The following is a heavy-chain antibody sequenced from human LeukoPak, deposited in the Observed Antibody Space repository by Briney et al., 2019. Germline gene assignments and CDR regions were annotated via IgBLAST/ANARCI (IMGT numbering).Heavy chain of an antibody. V-gene: IGHV1-2*02. CDR2: INPNSGGT. J-gene: IGHJ3*02. CDR3: ATTLGYYYDTSGPDAFDI. CDR1: GYTFTGYY. D-gene: IGHD3-22*01. Sequence: ASVKVSCKASGYTFTGYYMHWVRQAPGQGLEWMGWINPNSGGTNYAQKFQGRVTMTRDTSISTAYMELSRLRSDDTAVYYCATTLGYYYDTSGPDAFDIWGQGTMVTVSS.